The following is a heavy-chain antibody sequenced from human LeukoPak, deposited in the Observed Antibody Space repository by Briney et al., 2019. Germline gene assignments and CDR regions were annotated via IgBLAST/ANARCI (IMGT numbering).Heavy chain of an antibody. V-gene: IGHV3-33*01. CDR1: GFTFSSYG. Sequence: GRSLRLSCAASGFTFSSYGMHWVRQAPGKGLEWEAVIWYDGSNKYYADSVKGRFTISRDNSKNTLYLQMNSLRAEDTAVYYCARGPRYFDWLSKSEYFQHWGQGTLVTVSS. CDR3: ARGPRYFDWLSKSEYFQH. J-gene: IGHJ1*01. CDR2: IWYDGSNK. D-gene: IGHD3-9*01.